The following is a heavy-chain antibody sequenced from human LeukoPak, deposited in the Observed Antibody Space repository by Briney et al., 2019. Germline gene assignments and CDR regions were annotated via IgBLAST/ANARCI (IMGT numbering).Heavy chain of an antibody. V-gene: IGHV3-23*01. CDR3: EKDHSLDYFDSSGYPCVF. CDR2: INGNGGST. J-gene: IGHJ4*02. D-gene: IGHD3-22*01. CDR1: GFTFSSYG. Sequence: GGSLRLSCAASGFTFSSYGMSWVRQAPGKGLEWVSAINGNGGSTYYADSVKGRFTISRDNAKNTLYLQMNSLRAEDTAVYYCEKDHSLDYFDSSGYPCVFWGQGALVTLSS.